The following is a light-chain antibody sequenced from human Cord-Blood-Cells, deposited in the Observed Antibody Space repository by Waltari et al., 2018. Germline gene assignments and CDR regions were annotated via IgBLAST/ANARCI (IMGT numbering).Light chain of an antibody. Sequence: SSELTQDPAVSVALGQTXXXXXXXXXXXXXXXXXXQQKPGQAPVLVIYGKNNRPSGFPDRFSGSSSGNTASLTITGAQAEDEADYYCNSRDSSGNHHVVFGGGTKLTVL. CDR1: XXXXXX. J-gene: IGLJ2*01. V-gene: IGLV3-19*01. CDR3: NSRDSSGNHHVV. CDR2: GKN.